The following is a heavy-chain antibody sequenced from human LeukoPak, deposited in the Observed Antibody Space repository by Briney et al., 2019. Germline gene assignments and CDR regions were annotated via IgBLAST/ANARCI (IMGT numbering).Heavy chain of an antibody. D-gene: IGHD4-17*01. Sequence: ASVKVSCKASGYTFTGYYMHWVRQAPGQGLEWMGWINPNSGGTNYAQKFQGRVTMTRDTSISTACMELSRLRSDDTAVYYCARILYGDYDIIEYWGQGTLVTVSS. CDR1: GYTFTGYY. CDR3: ARILYGDYDIIEY. J-gene: IGHJ4*02. V-gene: IGHV1-2*02. CDR2: INPNSGGT.